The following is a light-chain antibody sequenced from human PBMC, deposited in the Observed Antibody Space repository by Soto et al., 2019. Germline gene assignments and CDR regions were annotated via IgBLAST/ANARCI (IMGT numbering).Light chain of an antibody. CDR3: SSYRSGSTYV. Sequence: QSALTQPASVSGSPGQSITISCTGTSSDVGGYKFVSWYQQHPGKAPKLMISDVSTRPSGVSNRFSGSQSGNTASLTISGLQAEDEADYYCSSYRSGSTYVFGTGTKLTVL. J-gene: IGLJ1*01. CDR1: SSDVGGYKF. V-gene: IGLV2-14*01. CDR2: DVS.